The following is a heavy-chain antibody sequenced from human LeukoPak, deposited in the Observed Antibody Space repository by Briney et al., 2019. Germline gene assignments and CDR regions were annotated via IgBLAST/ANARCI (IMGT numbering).Heavy chain of an antibody. Sequence: GASVKVSCKASGYTFTSYDINWVRQATGQGLEWMGWMNPNSGNTGYAQKFQGRVTMTRNTSISTAYMELSSLRSEDTAVYYCARGVSPSVLLAAAGDLFDYWGQGTLVTVSS. V-gene: IGHV1-8*01. CDR3: ARGVSPSVLLAAAGDLFDY. D-gene: IGHD6-13*01. J-gene: IGHJ4*02. CDR2: MNPNSGNT. CDR1: GYTFTSYD.